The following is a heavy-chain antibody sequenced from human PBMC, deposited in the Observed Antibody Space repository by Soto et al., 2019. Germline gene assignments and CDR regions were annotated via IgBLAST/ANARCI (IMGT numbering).Heavy chain of an antibody. CDR1: GGSISGYY. J-gene: IGHJ4*02. CDR2: IYDTGSR. D-gene: IGHD6-19*01. Sequence: QVQLQESGPGLVKPAETLSLTCSVSGGSISGYYWSWIRQPLGKGLERIGYIYDTGSRKDNPSLKSRVTLSIDTSNNQFSLRLSSVTAADTAVYYCAREQWLVRGVFDYWGQGTLVTVSS. V-gene: IGHV4-59*01. CDR3: AREQWLVRGVFDY.